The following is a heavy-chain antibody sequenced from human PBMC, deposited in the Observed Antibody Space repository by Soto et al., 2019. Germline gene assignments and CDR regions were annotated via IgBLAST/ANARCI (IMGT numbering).Heavy chain of an antibody. CDR3: ARVTVTGYDFWSGHQDV. Sequence: QLQLQESGSGLVKPSQTLSLTCAVSGGSISSGGYSWSWIRQPPGKGLEWIGYIYHSGSTYYNPYLKSRFTISVDRSKNQFSLKLSSVTAADTAVYYCARVTVTGYDFWSGHQDVWGQGTTVTVSS. CDR1: GGSISSGGYS. D-gene: IGHD3-3*01. J-gene: IGHJ6*02. V-gene: IGHV4-30-2*01. CDR2: IYHSGST.